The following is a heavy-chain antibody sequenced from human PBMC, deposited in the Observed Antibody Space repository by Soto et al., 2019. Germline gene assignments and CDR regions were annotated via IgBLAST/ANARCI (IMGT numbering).Heavy chain of an antibody. CDR3: ARDQPHDYYDSSGYHY. D-gene: IGHD3-22*01. J-gene: IGHJ4*02. CDR1: GGSISSGGYY. CDR2: IYYSGST. Sequence: QVQLQESGPGLVKPSQTLSLTCTVSGGSISSGGYYWSWIRQHPGKGLEWIGYIYYSGSTYYNPSLKSRVTISVDTSKNQFSLKLSSVTAADTAVYYCARDQPHDYYDSSGYHYWGQGTLVTVSS. V-gene: IGHV4-31*03.